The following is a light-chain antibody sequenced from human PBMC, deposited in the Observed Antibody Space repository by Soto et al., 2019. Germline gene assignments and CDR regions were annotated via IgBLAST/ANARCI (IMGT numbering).Light chain of an antibody. V-gene: IGLV2-23*02. CDR2: EVT. J-gene: IGLJ7*01. Sequence: QSALTQPASVSGSPGQSTPSSCTGTSSDVGSHNLVSWYQQHPGQAPKLMIYEVTKRPLGVSTRFSASKSGNTASLTISGLQAEDEADYYCCSYGGSRAVFGGGTQLTVL. CDR1: SSDVGSHNL. CDR3: CSYGGSRAV.